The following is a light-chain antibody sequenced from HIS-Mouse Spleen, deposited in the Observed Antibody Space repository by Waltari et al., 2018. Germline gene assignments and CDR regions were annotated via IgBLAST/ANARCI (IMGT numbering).Light chain of an antibody. CDR2: EDN. J-gene: IGLJ2*01. Sequence: NFMLTQPHSVSESPGKTVTISCTRSSGSIASNYVQWYQQRPGSAPTTVIYEDNQRPSGGPDRFSGSTDSASNSASLTISGLKTEDEADYYCQSYDSSNVVFGGGTKLTVL. CDR3: QSYDSSNVV. CDR1: SGSIASNY. V-gene: IGLV6-57*04.